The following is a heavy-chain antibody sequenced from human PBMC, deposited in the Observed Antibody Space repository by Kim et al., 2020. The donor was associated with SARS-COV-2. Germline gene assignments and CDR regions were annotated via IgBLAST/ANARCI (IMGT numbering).Heavy chain of an antibody. J-gene: IGHJ5*02. V-gene: IGHV4-59*08. D-gene: IGHD1-1*01. Sequence: NSHPSLKSLVTIAVDTSKNQFSLKLSSVTAADTAVFYCARHGKYQNWFDPWGQGTLVTVSS. CDR3: ARHGKYQNWFDP.